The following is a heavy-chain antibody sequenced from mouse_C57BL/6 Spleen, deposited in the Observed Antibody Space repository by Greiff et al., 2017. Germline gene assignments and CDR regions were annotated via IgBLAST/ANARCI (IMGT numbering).Heavy chain of an antibody. CDR2: IDPSDSAT. Sequence: QVQLQQPGAELVRPGSSVKLSCKASGYTFTSYWMHWVQQRPIQGLEWIGNIDPSDSATHYNPKFKDKATLTVDNSSSTAYMQLSSLTSADSAVYYCARWLLRGYFDVWGTGNTVTVSS. CDR1: GYTFTSYW. V-gene: IGHV1-52*01. CDR3: ARWLLRGYFDV. D-gene: IGHD2-3*01. J-gene: IGHJ1*03.